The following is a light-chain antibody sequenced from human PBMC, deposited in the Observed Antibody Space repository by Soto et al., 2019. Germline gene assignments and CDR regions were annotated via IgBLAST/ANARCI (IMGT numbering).Light chain of an antibody. V-gene: IGKV3-15*01. CDR2: GTS. CDR3: QQYNSWPLT. CDR1: QRGGDN. Sequence: EIVMTQSPATLSVSPGERATLSCRASQRGGDNLAWYQQRPGQAPRLLIYGTSTRATDIPAKFSGSGSGTEFSLTISSLQSEDFALYYCQQYNSWPLTFGGGTKGEIK. J-gene: IGKJ4*01.